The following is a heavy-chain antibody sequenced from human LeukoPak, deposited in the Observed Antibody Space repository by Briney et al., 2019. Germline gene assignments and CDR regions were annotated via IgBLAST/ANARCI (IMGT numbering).Heavy chain of an antibody. CDR2: MNPNSGNT. D-gene: IGHD3-10*01. J-gene: IGHJ4*02. V-gene: IGHV1-8*02. Sequence: GASVKVSCKASGYTFTSYHMHWVRQAPGQGLEWMGWMNPNSGNTGYAQKFQGRVTMTRNTSISTAYMELSSLRSEDTAVYYCARGGLMVRGFIITSGLDYGGQGTRVTVSS. CDR3: ARGGLMVRGFIITSGLDY. CDR1: GYTFTSYH.